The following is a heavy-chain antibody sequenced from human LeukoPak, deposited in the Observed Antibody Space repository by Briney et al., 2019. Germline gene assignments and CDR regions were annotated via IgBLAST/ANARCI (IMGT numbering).Heavy chain of an antibody. CDR3: AREGIAVADTYYYYYMDV. Sequence: PSETLSLTCTATGTSIRSGSYYWNWIRQAAGKGLEWIGRMYIGGRTTYSPSFKSRVTISLDTTENQFSLRVRSVTAADTAIYYCAREGIAVADTYYYYYMDVWGKGTWVTVSS. CDR2: MYIGGRT. CDR1: GTSIRSGSYY. J-gene: IGHJ6*03. V-gene: IGHV4-61*02. D-gene: IGHD6-19*01.